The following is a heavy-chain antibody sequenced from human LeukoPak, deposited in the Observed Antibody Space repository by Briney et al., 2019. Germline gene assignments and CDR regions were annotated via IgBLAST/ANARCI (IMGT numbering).Heavy chain of an antibody. CDR2: VENDGTTK. D-gene: IGHD2-21*02. CDR3: AKGSGVTAIVAGFDY. J-gene: IGHJ4*02. V-gene: IGHV3-30*02. Sequence: GGSLRLSCPGSGFTFRSLGMHWVRQAPGKGLEWVAFVENDGTTKYYADSVKGRFTISRDNSKNTLYLQMNSLRAEDTAVYYCAKGSGVTAIVAGFDYWGQGTLVTVSS. CDR1: GFTFRSLG.